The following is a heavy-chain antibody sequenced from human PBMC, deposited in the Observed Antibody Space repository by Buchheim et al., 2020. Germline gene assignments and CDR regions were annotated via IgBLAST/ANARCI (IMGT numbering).Heavy chain of an antibody. V-gene: IGHV4-59*12. CDR2: IYYSGST. J-gene: IGHJ4*02. CDR3: ARAGSYYDSSGYYSRDYYFDY. CDR1: GGSISSYY. D-gene: IGHD3-22*01. Sequence: QVQLQESGPGLVKPSETLSLTCTVSGGSISSYYWSWIRQPPGKGLEWIGYIYYSGSTNYNPSLTRRVTISVDTSKHPFPIKLSSVTAADTAVYYCARAGSYYDSSGYYSRDYYFDYWGQGTL.